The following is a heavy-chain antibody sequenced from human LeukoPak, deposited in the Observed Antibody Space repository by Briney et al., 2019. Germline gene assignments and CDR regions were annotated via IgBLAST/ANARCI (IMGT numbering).Heavy chain of an antibody. CDR2: ISNNGGYT. J-gene: IGHJ4*02. V-gene: IGHV3-23*01. CDR1: GFTLSSSA. CDR3: AKQLGYCSDGSCYFPY. Sequence: GGSLRLSCTASGFTLSSSAMSWVRQAPGKGLEWVSAISNNGGYTYYADSVQGRFTVSRDNSKSTLCLQMNSLRAEDTAVYYCAKQLGYCSDGSCYFPYWGQGTLVTVSS. D-gene: IGHD2-15*01.